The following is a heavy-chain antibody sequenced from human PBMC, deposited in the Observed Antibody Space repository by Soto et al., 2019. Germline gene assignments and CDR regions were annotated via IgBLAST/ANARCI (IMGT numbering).Heavy chain of an antibody. CDR3: ARGSGFYLPHFVDY. Sequence: SRVTISVDTSKNQFSLKLSSVTAADTAVYYCARGSGFYLPHFVDYWGQGTLVTVSS. J-gene: IGHJ4*02. D-gene: IGHD5-12*01. V-gene: IGHV4-34*01.